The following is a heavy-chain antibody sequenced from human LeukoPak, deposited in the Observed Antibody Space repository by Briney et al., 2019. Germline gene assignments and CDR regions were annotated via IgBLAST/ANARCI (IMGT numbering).Heavy chain of an antibody. CDR1: GGTFSSYA. V-gene: IGHV1-69*05. CDR3: ARGWGEWFGESLDY. D-gene: IGHD3-10*01. J-gene: IGHJ4*02. CDR2: IIPIFGTA. Sequence: SVKVSCKASGGTFSSYAISWVRQAPGQGLEWMGGIIPIFGTANYAQKFQGRVTMTRNTSISTAYMELSSLRSEDTAVYYCARGWGEWFGESLDYWGQGTLVTVSS.